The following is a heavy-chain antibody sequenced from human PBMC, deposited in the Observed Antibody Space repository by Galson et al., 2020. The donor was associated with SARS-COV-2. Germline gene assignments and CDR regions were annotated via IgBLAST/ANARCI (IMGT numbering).Heavy chain of an antibody. CDR2: IYHSGST. CDR1: GYSISSGYY. CDR3: AMGDWSGGSCYSFDV. V-gene: IGHV4-38-2*01. J-gene: IGHJ4*02. D-gene: IGHD2-15*01. Sequence: SETLSLTCAVPGYSISSGYYWGWNRQPPGKGLEWIGSIYHSGSTYYNPSLKSRVTISVDTSKNQFSLKLSSVTAADTAVYYCAMGDWSGGSCYSFDVLGQGTLVTVSS.